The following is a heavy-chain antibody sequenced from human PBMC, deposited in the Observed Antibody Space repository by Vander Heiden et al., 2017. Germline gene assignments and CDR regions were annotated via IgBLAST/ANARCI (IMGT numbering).Heavy chain of an antibody. CDR3: AKGYGESYPHYFND. Sequence: EVQLLESGGGLVRPGQSLRLSCAASGFTFENPAMHWVRQVAGKGLEWVAGINWSGEFIGYAASVRGRFTMSRDNAENVVYLQMTSLRPEDTAFYYCAKGYGESYPHYFNDWGQGTLVTVS. CDR2: INWSGEFI. D-gene: IGHD5-18*01. J-gene: IGHJ4*02. CDR1: GFTFENPA. V-gene: IGHV3-9*01.